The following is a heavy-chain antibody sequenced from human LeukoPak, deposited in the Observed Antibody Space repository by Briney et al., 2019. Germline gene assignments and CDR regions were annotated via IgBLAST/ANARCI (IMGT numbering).Heavy chain of an antibody. CDR3: ARDTGGITIFGVVIGSFDY. J-gene: IGHJ4*02. CDR2: INQDGTEK. Sequence: GGSLRLSCAASGFTFTTYWMAWVRQFPGKGLEWVANINQDGTEKYSVDSVKGRFTISRDNAKNSLYLQMNSLRAEDTAVYYCARDTGGITIFGVVIGSFDYWGQGTLVTVSS. D-gene: IGHD3-3*01. V-gene: IGHV3-7*01. CDR1: GFTFTTYW.